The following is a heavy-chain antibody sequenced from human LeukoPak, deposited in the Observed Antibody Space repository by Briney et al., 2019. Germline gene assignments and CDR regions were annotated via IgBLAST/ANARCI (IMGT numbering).Heavy chain of an antibody. J-gene: IGHJ3*02. V-gene: IGHV4-30-4*08. Sequence: PSQTLSLTCTVSGGSISSGDYYWSWIRQPPGKGLEWIGYIYYSGSTYYNPSLKSRVTISVDTSKSQFSLKLSSVTAADTAVYYCARDRDYSNNDAFDIWGQGTMVTVSP. CDR3: ARDRDYSNNDAFDI. CDR1: GGSISSGDYY. D-gene: IGHD4-11*01. CDR2: IYYSGST.